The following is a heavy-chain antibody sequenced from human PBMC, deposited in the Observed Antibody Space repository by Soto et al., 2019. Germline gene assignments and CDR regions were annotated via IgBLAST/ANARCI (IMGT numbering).Heavy chain of an antibody. CDR1: GYPVTAYY. J-gene: IGHJ3*02. V-gene: IGHV1-2*02. CDR3: ARGGGVGVAGSAAFDM. Sequence: QLHLVQSGAVVKKPGASVTVSCSASGYPVTAYYMHWVRQAPGRGLEWTGGINPATGAAKYTQTFQGRVTMTRDTSTSTVFMELRGLTSEDAAVFYCARGGGVGVAGSAAFDMWGQGTLVTVSS. D-gene: IGHD3-3*01. CDR2: INPATGAA.